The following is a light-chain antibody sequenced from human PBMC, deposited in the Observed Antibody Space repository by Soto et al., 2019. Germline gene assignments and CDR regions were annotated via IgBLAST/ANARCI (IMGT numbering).Light chain of an antibody. CDR3: SSYTSSSTLV. CDR2: EVS. Sequence: QSVLTQPPSVSGSPGQSVTISCTGTSSDVGSYNRVSWYQQPPGTAPKLMIYEVSNRPSGVPDRFSGSKSGNTASLTISGLQAEDEVDYYCSSYTSSSTLVFAGGTKLTVL. V-gene: IGLV2-18*02. CDR1: SSDVGSYNR. J-gene: IGLJ2*01.